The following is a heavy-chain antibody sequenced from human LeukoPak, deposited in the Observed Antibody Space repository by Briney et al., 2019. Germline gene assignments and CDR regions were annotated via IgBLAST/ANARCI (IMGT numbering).Heavy chain of an antibody. V-gene: IGHV3-7*01. CDR1: GFTFSSNW. J-gene: IGHJ4*02. CDR3: ARDPVYSSGWDYFDY. CDR2: IKKDGSEK. D-gene: IGHD6-19*01. Sequence: GGSLRLSCAASGFTFSSNWMSWVRQAPGKGLEWVANIKKDGSEKYYVDSVKGRFTITRDNAKNSLYLQMNSLRAEDTAVYYCARDPVYSSGWDYFDYWGQGTLVTVSS.